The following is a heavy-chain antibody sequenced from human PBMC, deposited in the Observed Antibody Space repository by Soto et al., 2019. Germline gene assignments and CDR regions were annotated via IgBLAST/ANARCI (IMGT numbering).Heavy chain of an antibody. Sequence: ASVKVSCKASGYTFTSYGISWVRQAPGQGLEWMGWISAYNGNTNYAQKLQGRVTMTTDTSTSTAYMELRSLRSNDTAVYFCVRDKEILEWLWGAFDIWGQGTMVTVSS. J-gene: IGHJ3*02. V-gene: IGHV1-18*01. CDR3: VRDKEILEWLWGAFDI. CDR1: GYTFTSYG. D-gene: IGHD3-3*01. CDR2: ISAYNGNT.